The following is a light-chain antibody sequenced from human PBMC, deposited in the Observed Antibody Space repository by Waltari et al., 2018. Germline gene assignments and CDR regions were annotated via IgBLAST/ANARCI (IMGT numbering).Light chain of an antibody. CDR1: SSNIGAPYN. Sequence: QSVLTQPPSVSGAPGQRVTISCTGSSSNIGAPYNVHWYQHLPGTAPKLLIYDDRHRPSGVPDRFSGSKSGTSASLAITGPRAEDEAEYYCQSYDSGLIGVVFGGGTKVTVL. CDR2: DDR. CDR3: QSYDSGLIGVV. J-gene: IGLJ3*02. V-gene: IGLV1-40*01.